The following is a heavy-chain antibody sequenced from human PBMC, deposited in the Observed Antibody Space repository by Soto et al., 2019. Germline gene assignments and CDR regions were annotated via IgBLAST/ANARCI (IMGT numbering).Heavy chain of an antibody. CDR3: ARDLRGYSNWFHP. J-gene: IGHJ5*02. Sequence: ASVKVSCKTSGYTFNDYYMHWVRQAPGQGLEWLGWINPNSVDTDYAQTFQGRVTLTGHTSINTTYMQLSSLASGDTAMYYCARDLRGYSNWFHPLGQGTLVTVSS. CDR2: INPNSVDT. D-gene: IGHD3-22*01. V-gene: IGHV1-2*02. CDR1: GYTFNDYY.